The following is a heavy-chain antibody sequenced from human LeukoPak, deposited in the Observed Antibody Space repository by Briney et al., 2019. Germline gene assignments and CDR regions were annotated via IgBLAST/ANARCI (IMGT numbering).Heavy chain of an antibody. J-gene: IGHJ6*02. CDR1: GYTFTGYY. CDR2: INPNSGGT. CDR3: ARDIFSYQLLFRPAYYYYGMDV. V-gene: IGHV1-2*02. Sequence: GASVKVSCKASGYTFTGYYMHWVRQAPGQGLEWMGWINPNSGGTNYAQKFQGRVTMTRDTSISTAYMELSRLRSDDTAVYYCARDIFSYQLLFRPAYYYYGMDVWGQGTTVTVSS. D-gene: IGHD2-2*01.